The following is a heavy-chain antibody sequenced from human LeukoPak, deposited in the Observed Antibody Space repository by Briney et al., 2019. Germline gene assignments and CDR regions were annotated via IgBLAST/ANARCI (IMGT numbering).Heavy chain of an antibody. Sequence: ASVKVSCKASGYTFTSYYMHWVRQAPGQGLEWMGIINPRGGSTGYAQKFQGRVTMTRDMSTSTVYMELSSLRSEDTAVYYCARDPTQRKTYYDFWSGYRHWFDPWGQGTLVTVSS. CDR3: ARDPTQRKTYYDFWSGYRHWFDP. D-gene: IGHD3-3*01. CDR2: INPRGGST. V-gene: IGHV1-46*01. CDR1: GYTFTSYY. J-gene: IGHJ5*02.